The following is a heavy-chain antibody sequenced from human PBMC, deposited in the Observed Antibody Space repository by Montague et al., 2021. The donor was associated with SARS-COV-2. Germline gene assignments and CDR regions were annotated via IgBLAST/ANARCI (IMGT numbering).Heavy chain of an antibody. D-gene: IGHD3-10*01. CDR1: GGSFSTNS. Sequence: SETLSLTCAVHGGSFSTNSWNWIRQPPGKGLEWIGEIHHGGSTNYNPSLKSRVTISADTSKNQFSLKLTSVAAADTAVYYCARLGDGVVPSPILGVGPYYSYYYMDVWGKGTTVTVSS. J-gene: IGHJ6*03. CDR2: IHHGGST. V-gene: IGHV4-34*01. CDR3: ARLGDGVVPSPILGVGPYYSYYYMDV.